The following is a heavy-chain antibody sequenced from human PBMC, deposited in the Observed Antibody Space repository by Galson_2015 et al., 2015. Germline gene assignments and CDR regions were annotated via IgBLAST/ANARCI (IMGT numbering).Heavy chain of an antibody. CDR2: INPNSGGT. CDR3: ASRGARGYSGYDAGYYYYGMDV. Sequence: SVKVSCKASGYTFTGYYMHWVRQAPGQGLEWMGWINPNSGGTNYAQKFQGRVTITADESTSTAYMELSSLRSEDTAVYYCASRGARGYSGYDAGYYYYGMDVWGQGTTVTVSS. V-gene: IGHV1-2*02. CDR1: GYTFTGYY. J-gene: IGHJ6*02. D-gene: IGHD5-12*01.